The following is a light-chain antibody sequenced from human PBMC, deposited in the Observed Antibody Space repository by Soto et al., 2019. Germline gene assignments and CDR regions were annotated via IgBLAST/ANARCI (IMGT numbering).Light chain of an antibody. V-gene: IGKV3-20*01. CDR1: QSVTSGH. CDR3: HQYGDSPQT. Sequence: EIVLTQSPGTLSLSPGERATLSCRASQSVTSGHLAWYRQKVGQAPRLLIYGASNRATGIPDRFSASGSGTDFTLTISRLEPEDCAVYYCHQYGDSPQTFGQGTKVEI. J-gene: IGKJ1*01. CDR2: GAS.